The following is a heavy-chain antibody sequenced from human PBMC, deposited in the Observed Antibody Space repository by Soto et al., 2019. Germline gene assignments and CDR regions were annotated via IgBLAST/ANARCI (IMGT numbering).Heavy chain of an antibody. Sequence: EVQLVESGGGLVQPGGSLRVSCAASGFTFSDNYMEWVRQAPGKGLEWVGRIRNRIYSFTTEYAASVKDRFTISRDNSRNSLSLQMNSLKTEDTAVYYCATSASRPNNGWSDFDFWGQGTLVSVSS. CDR1: GFTFSDNY. CDR3: ATSASRPNNGWSDFDF. J-gene: IGHJ4*02. D-gene: IGHD2-15*01. CDR2: IRNRIYSFTT. V-gene: IGHV3-72*01.